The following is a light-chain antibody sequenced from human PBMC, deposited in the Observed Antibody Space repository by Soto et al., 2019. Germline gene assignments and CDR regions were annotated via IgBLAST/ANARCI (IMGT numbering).Light chain of an antibody. CDR3: QRSYGSPPWT. V-gene: IGKV1-39*01. J-gene: IGKJ1*01. CDR1: QTISIF. CDR2: GAS. Sequence: DIQMTQSRSSLSASVGGRFTITCRASQTISIFLNWYQQKPGKAPKLIXYGASTLQGGVPSRFSGSGSGTDFTLTISRLQPEDFATYYCQRSYGSPPWTFGQGTKVDIK.